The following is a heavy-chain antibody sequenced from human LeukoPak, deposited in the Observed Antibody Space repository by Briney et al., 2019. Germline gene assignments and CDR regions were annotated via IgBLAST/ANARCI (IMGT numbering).Heavy chain of an antibody. V-gene: IGHV3-23*01. J-gene: IGHJ6*02. CDR3: AKDLRIAAAGTFRPYYYYGMDV. CDR2: ISGSGGST. D-gene: IGHD6-13*01. CDR1: GFTFSTYR. Sequence: QPGGSLRLSCEASGFTFSTYRMSWVRQAPGKGLEWVSAISGSGGSTYYAGSVKGRFTISRDNSKNTLYLQMNSLRAEDTAVYYCAKDLRIAAAGTFRPYYYYGMDVWGQGTTVTVSS.